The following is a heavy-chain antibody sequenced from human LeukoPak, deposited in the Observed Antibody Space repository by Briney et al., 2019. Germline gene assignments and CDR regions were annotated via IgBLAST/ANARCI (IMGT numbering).Heavy chain of an antibody. J-gene: IGHJ4*02. CDR1: GFTLSSYW. D-gene: IGHD3-16*01. CDR2: MNSDGRAT. CDR3: AREFEATGFWALDY. Sequence: GGSLRLSCVVSGFTLSSYWMHWVRQAPGKGLVWVSRMNSDGRATTYADSVKGRFTISRDNAKNTLYLQMNSLRAEDTAVYYCAREFEATGFWALDYWGQGTLVTASS. V-gene: IGHV3-74*01.